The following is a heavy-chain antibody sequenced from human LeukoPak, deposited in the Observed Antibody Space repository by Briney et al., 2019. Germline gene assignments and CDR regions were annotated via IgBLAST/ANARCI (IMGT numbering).Heavy chain of an antibody. CDR2: ISYSGST. CDR3: ARVGLSLIYDSSAYFPNYFDY. D-gene: IGHD3-22*01. CDR1: GGSISSYY. Sequence: KASETLSLTCTVSGGSISSYYWSWIRQPPGKGLEWIGYISYSGSTNYNPSLKSRVTISVDTSKNQFSLRLSSVTAAGTAVYYCARVGLSLIYDSSAYFPNYFDYWGQGTLVTVSS. J-gene: IGHJ4*02. V-gene: IGHV4-59*01.